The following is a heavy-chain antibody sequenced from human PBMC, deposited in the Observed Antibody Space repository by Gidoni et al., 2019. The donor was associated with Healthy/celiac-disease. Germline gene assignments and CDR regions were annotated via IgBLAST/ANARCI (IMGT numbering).Heavy chain of an antibody. J-gene: IGHJ4*02. Sequence: QVQLVESGGGVVQPGRSLRLSCAASGFTFSSYGMHGVRQAPGKGLEWVAVIWYDGSNKYYADSVKGRFTISRDNSKNTLYLQMNSLRAEDTAVYYCARDQNIVGATRGYFDYWGQGTLVTVSS. D-gene: IGHD1-26*01. CDR3: ARDQNIVGATRGYFDY. V-gene: IGHV3-33*01. CDR2: IWYDGSNK. CDR1: GFTFSSYG.